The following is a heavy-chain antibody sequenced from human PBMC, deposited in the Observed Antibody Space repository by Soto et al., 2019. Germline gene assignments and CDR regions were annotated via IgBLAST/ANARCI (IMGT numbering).Heavy chain of an antibody. CDR3: ARIDWGSFDY. Sequence: PWETLSLTCTVSGASLSGYYWAWIRQPPGKGLEWIGNIFYTGSTDYNPSLKSRITMSLDTSRSHFSLKIRSVTTADTAVYYCARIDWGSFDYWGQGTLVTVSS. D-gene: IGHD3-9*01. V-gene: IGHV4-59*01. CDR1: GASLSGYY. J-gene: IGHJ4*02. CDR2: IFYTGST.